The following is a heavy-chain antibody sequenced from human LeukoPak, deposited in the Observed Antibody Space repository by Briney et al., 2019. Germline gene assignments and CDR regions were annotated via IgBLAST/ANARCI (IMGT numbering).Heavy chain of an antibody. CDR2: IIPIFGTA. CDR3: ARVPIVVVPAASLSDYYYYGMDV. V-gene: IGHV1-69*13. CDR1: GYTFTGYY. D-gene: IGHD2-2*01. Sequence: GASVKVSCKASGYTFTGYYMHWVRQAPGQGLEWMGGIIPIFGTANYAQKFQGRVTITADESTSTAYMELSSLRSEDTAVYYCARVPIVVVPAASLSDYYYYGMDVWGQGTTVTVSS. J-gene: IGHJ6*02.